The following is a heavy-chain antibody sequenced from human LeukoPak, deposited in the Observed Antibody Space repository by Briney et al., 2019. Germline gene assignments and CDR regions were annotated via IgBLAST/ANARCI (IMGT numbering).Heavy chain of an antibody. CDR3: ARARSSYGYGDAFDI. V-gene: IGHV3-30*04. CDR1: GSTFSTYA. CDR2: ISYDGSSK. Sequence: AGGSLRLSCAASGSTFSTYAMHWVRQAPGKGLEWVAVISYDGSSKYYADSVKGRFTISRDNSKNTLYLQMNSLRAEDTAVYYCARARSSYGYGDAFDIWGQGTMVTVSS. D-gene: IGHD5-18*01. J-gene: IGHJ3*02.